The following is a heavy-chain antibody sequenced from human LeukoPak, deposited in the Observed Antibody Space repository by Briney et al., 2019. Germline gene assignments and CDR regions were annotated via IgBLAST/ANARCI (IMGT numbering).Heavy chain of an antibody. CDR3: AREVVPAAMVRYYYMDV. J-gene: IGHJ6*03. Sequence: GGSLRLSCAASGFTFDDYGMSWVRQAPGKGLEWVSGINWNGGSTGYADSVKGRFTISRDNAKNSLYLQMNSLRAEDTALYYCAREVVPAAMVRYYYMDVWGKGTTVTVSS. V-gene: IGHV3-20*04. CDR2: INWNGGST. CDR1: GFTFDDYG. D-gene: IGHD2-2*01.